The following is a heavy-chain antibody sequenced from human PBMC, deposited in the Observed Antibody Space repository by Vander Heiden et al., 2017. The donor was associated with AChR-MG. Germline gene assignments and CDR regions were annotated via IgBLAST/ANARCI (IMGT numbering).Heavy chain of an antibody. CDR3: AREMTNNQQTGWYNEGTWFDP. V-gene: IGHV3-7*01. J-gene: IGHJ5*02. CDR2: IKQDGSEK. D-gene: IGHD6-19*01. Sequence: EVQLVESGGGLVQPGGSLRLSCAASGFPFSSYWMSWVRQAPGKGLEWVANIKQDGSEKYYVDSVKGRFTISRDNAKNSLYLQMNSLRAEDTAVYYCAREMTNNQQTGWYNEGTWFDPWGQGTLVTVSS. CDR1: GFPFSSYW.